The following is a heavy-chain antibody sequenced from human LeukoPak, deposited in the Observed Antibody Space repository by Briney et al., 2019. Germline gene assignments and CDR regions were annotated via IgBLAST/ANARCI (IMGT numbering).Heavy chain of an antibody. J-gene: IGHJ4*02. D-gene: IGHD5-18*01. Sequence: GGSLRLSCAASGFTFSSYDMNWVRQAPGKGLEWVSRIIGSGDDTYYADSVKGRFIVSRDNSKNTLYLQMNSLRAEDTAVYYCARDVGLQLWLFDYWGQGTLVTASS. CDR2: IIGSGDDT. V-gene: IGHV3-23*01. CDR3: ARDVGLQLWLFDY. CDR1: GFTFSSYD.